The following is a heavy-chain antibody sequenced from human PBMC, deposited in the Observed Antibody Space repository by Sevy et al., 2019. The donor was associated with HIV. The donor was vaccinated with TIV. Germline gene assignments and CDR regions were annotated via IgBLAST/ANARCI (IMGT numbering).Heavy chain of an antibody. D-gene: IGHD1-20*01. V-gene: IGHV3-66*01. CDR3: EGYNNGFDY. CDR1: GFTVSNSH. CDR2: LFSSGNT. J-gene: IGHJ4*02. Sequence: GGSLRLSCAASGFTVSNSHMSWARQAPGKGLEWVSILFSSGNTYYADSVKGRFTVSRDNSMNTLYLQMHSLTVEDTAVYYCEGYNNGFDYWAQGTLVTVFS.